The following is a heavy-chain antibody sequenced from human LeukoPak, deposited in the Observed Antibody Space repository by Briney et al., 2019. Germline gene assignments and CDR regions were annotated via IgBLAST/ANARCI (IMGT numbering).Heavy chain of an antibody. D-gene: IGHD2-2*01. CDR1: GFTFSSYA. V-gene: IGHV3-23*01. CDR3: AKGGSEVPAARTYCDY. Sequence: GGSLRLSCAASGFTFSSYAMTWVRQAPGKGLEWVSDISCSGGSTAYAASVTGRFTISRDNSKTTLYLQMNSLRAEDTAVYYCAKGGSEVPAARTYCDYWGQGTLVTVSS. CDR2: ISCSGGST. J-gene: IGHJ4*02.